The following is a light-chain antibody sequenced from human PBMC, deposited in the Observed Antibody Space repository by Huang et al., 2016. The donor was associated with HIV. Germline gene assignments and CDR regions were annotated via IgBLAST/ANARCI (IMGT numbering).Light chain of an antibody. V-gene: IGKV1-NL1*01. CDR1: RGISNS. CDR2: AAS. CDR3: QQYYNTTLS. Sequence: DIQMTQSPSSLSASVGDRVTITCRASRGISNSLAWYQQQPGKAPKLLLYAASRLQGGVPSRFSGSGSRTDYTLTISSLQTEDSATYYCQQYYNTTLSFGGGTKVEIK. J-gene: IGKJ4*01.